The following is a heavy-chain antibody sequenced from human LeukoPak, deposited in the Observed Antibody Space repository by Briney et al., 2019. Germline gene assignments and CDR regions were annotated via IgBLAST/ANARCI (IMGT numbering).Heavy chain of an antibody. CDR1: GYTFTGYF. CDR3: ARDMVSTATPYFDD. Sequence: ASVKVSCKISGYTFTGYFIHWVRQAPGQGLEWMGWINPNRGGTNYAQEFQGWVTMTRDTSINTAYMELSRLRSDDTAVYYCARDMVSTATPYFDDWGQGTLITVSS. V-gene: IGHV1-2*04. D-gene: IGHD3-10*01. CDR2: INPNRGGT. J-gene: IGHJ4*02.